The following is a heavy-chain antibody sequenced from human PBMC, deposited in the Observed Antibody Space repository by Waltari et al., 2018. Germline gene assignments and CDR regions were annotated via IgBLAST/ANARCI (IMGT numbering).Heavy chain of an antibody. V-gene: IGHV3-7*01. Sequence: EVQLVESGGGLVQPGGSLRLSCAASGFTFSSYWMSWVRQAPGKGLEWVANIKQDGSEKYYVDSVKGRFTISRDNAKNSLYLQMNSLRAEDTAVYYCARPRTSLGATGYYFDYWGQGTLVTVSS. CDR2: IKQDGSEK. J-gene: IGHJ4*02. CDR1: GFTFSSYW. CDR3: ARPRTSLGATGYYFDY. D-gene: IGHD1-26*01.